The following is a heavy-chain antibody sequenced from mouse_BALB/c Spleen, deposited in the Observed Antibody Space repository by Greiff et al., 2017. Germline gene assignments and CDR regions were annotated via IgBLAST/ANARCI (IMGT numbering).Heavy chain of an antibody. CDR1: GYSITSDYA. CDR2: ISYSGST. V-gene: IGHV3-2*02. CDR3: ALREGYYAMDY. Sequence: EVMLVESGPGLVKPSQSLSLTCTVTGYSITSDYAWNWLRQFPGNKLEWMGYISYSGSTSYNPSLKSRISITRDTSKNQFFLQLNSVTTEDTATYYCALREGYYAMDYWGQGTSVTVSS. J-gene: IGHJ4*01. D-gene: IGHD1-1*01.